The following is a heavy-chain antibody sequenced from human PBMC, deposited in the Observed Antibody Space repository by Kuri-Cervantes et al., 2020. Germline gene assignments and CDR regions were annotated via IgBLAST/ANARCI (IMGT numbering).Heavy chain of an antibody. CDR1: GFTFSSYS. J-gene: IGHJ4*02. CDR3: AREGGIAVAPEDPPGFDY. V-gene: IGHV3-21*01. CDR2: ISSSSSYI. D-gene: IGHD6-19*01. Sequence: GESLKISCAASGFTFSSYSMNWVRQAPGKGLEWVSSISSSSSYIYYADSVKGRFTISRDNAKNSLYLQMNSLRAEDTAVYYCAREGGIAVAPEDPPGFDYWGQGTLVTVSS.